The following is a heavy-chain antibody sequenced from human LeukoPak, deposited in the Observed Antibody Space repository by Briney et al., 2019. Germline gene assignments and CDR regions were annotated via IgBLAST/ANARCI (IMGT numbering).Heavy chain of an antibody. CDR2: ISSSGSTI. Sequence: PGGSLRLSCAASGFTFSSYEMNWVRQAPGKGLEWVSYISSSGSTIYYADSVKGRFTISRDNAKNSLYLQMNSLRAEDTAVYYCARDLGNCSGGSCYSYYYYGMDVWGQGTTVTVSS. CDR1: GFTFSSYE. J-gene: IGHJ6*02. CDR3: ARDLGNCSGGSCYSYYYYGMDV. V-gene: IGHV3-48*03. D-gene: IGHD2-15*01.